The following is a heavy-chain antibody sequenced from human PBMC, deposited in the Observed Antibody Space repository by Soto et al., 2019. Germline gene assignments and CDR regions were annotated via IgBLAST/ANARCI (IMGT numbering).Heavy chain of an antibody. CDR3: AKGDVVATIRAFDI. CDR1: GITFSSNW. V-gene: IGHV3-23*01. Sequence: GGSLRLSCAASGITFSSNWMHWVRQAPGKGLVWVSAISGSGGSTNYADSVKGRFTISRDNSKNTLYLQMNSLRAEDTAVYYCAKGDVVATIRAFDIWGQGTMVTVSS. CDR2: ISGSGGST. J-gene: IGHJ3*02. D-gene: IGHD5-12*01.